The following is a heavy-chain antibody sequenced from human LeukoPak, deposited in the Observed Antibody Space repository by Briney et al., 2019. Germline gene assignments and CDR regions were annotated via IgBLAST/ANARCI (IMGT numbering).Heavy chain of an antibody. V-gene: IGHV3-33*01. Sequence: PGGSLRLSCAASGFTFSSFGMHWVRQAPGKGLEWVAVIWYDGSSQEYADSVKGRFTISRDDSKNTLYLQMNSLRAEDTAVYYCARGRSVAGTVRYFQHWGQGTLVTVSS. CDR3: ARGRSVAGTVRYFQH. D-gene: IGHD6-19*01. CDR1: GFTFSSFG. CDR2: IWYDGSSQ. J-gene: IGHJ1*01.